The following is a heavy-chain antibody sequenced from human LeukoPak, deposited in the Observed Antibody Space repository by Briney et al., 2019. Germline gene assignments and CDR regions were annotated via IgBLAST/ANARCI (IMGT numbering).Heavy chain of an antibody. CDR3: ARGNLRDCTNGVCYPAHFDY. V-gene: IGHV1-18*01. CDR2: ISAYNGNT. J-gene: IGHJ4*02. D-gene: IGHD2-8*01. Sequence: ASVKVSCKASGYTFTSYGISWVRQAPGQGLEWMGWISAYNGNTNYAQKLQGRVTMTTDTSTSTAYMELRSLRSDDTAVYCCARGNLRDCTNGVCYPAHFDYWGQGTLVTVSS. CDR1: GYTFTSYG.